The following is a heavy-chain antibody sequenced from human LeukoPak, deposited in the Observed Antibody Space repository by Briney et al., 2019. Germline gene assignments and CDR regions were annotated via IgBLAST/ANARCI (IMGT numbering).Heavy chain of an antibody. CDR2: IYHSGRT. Sequence: SETLSLTCNVSGYSISSGYYWGWIRQPPAKGLEWIGSIYHSGRTHYNPSLKSRVTISGDPSKNQFSLKLSSVTAAETAVYYCARGLPPDAFDIWGQGTMVTVSS. CDR3: ARGLPPDAFDI. V-gene: IGHV4-38-2*02. CDR1: GYSISSGYY. J-gene: IGHJ3*02.